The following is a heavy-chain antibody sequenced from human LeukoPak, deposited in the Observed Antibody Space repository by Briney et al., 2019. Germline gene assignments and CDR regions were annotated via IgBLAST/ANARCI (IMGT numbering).Heavy chain of an antibody. CDR3: ARDTFAGECSGGSCYTYYYYGMDV. D-gene: IGHD2-15*01. Sequence: SETLSLTCAVYGGSFSGYYWSWIRQPPGKGLEWIGEINHSGSTNYNPSLKSRVTISVDKSKNQFSLKLSSVTAADTAVYYCARDTFAGECSGGSCYTYYYYGMDVWGQGTTVTVSS. CDR1: GGSFSGYY. V-gene: IGHV4-34*01. J-gene: IGHJ6*02. CDR2: INHSGST.